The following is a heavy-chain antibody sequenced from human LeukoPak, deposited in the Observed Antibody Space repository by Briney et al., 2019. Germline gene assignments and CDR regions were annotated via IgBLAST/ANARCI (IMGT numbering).Heavy chain of an antibody. CDR2: ISWNSETI. J-gene: IGHJ4*02. V-gene: IGHV3-9*01. CDR1: GFTFDDYA. D-gene: IGHD5-12*01. CDR3: ATNGGGDSGYGNFDY. Sequence: PGRSLRLSCAVSGFTFDDYAMHWVRQAPGKGLEWVSGISWNSETIGYADSVKGRFTTSRDNAKNSLYLQMNSLRAEDTALYYCATNGGGDSGYGNFDYWGQGTLVTVSS.